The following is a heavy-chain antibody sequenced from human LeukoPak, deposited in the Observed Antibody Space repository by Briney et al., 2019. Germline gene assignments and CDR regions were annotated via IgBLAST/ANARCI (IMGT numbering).Heavy chain of an antibody. Sequence: SETLSLTCTVSGGSISSSDYLWAWVRQPPGKGLEWIGDFYYNGVTSYNPSLKSRVTISVDTSKNQFSLNLTSVAAADTALYYCVRRNYVSGRIDPWGQGTLVTVSS. CDR3: VRRNYVSGRIDP. CDR2: FYYNGVT. J-gene: IGHJ5*02. V-gene: IGHV4-39*01. D-gene: IGHD3-16*01. CDR1: GGSISSSDYL.